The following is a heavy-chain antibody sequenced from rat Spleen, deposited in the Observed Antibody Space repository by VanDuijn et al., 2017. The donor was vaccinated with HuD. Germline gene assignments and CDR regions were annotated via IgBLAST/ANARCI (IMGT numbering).Heavy chain of an antibody. Sequence: QVQLKESGPGLVQPSQTLSLTCTVAGFSLTSYNVHWVRRPPGKGLEWMGVIWTGGSTAYNPHLKSRLSISRDTSKSQVLLKMNSLQPEDTGTYYCARVGYSSYIRYFDYWGQGVMVTVSS. J-gene: IGHJ2*01. CDR1: GFSLTSYN. CDR3: ARVGYSSYIRYFDY. V-gene: IGHV2-30*01. D-gene: IGHD1-2*01. CDR2: IWTGGST.